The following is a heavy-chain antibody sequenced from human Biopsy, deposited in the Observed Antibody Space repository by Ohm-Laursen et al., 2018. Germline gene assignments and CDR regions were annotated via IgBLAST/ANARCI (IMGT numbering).Heavy chain of an antibody. CDR1: GFTFSNYA. J-gene: IGHJ5*02. CDR3: AKEVFSAVGTSGFDP. D-gene: IGHD1/OR15-1a*01. V-gene: IGHV3-23*01. Sequence: SLRLSCAASGFTFSNYAMSWVRQAPGKGLAWVSGISGSGGRTYYAESMKGRFTISRDDSKKTVYLQMKSLRAEDTAVYYCAKEVFSAVGTSGFDPWGQGTLVTVSS. CDR2: ISGSGGRT.